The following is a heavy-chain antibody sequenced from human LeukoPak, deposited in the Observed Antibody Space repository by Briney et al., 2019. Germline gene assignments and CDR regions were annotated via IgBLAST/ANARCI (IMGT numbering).Heavy chain of an antibody. Sequence: PSGTLSLTCAVSGASISSSNWWSWVRQPPGKGLEWIGEIYHRGSTNYNPSLKRRVTISIDKSKNQFSLNLSSMTAADTAVYYCARVSGGCPLDYWGQGTLVTVSS. CDR1: GASISSSNW. V-gene: IGHV4-4*02. CDR3: ARVSGGCPLDY. CDR2: IYHRGST. J-gene: IGHJ4*02. D-gene: IGHD1-26*01.